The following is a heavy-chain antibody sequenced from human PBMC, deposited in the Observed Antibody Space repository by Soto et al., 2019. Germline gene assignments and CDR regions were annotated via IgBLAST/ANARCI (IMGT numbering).Heavy chain of an antibody. D-gene: IGHD5-18*01. CDR3: ARGGYNYGYGDY. V-gene: IGHV1-46*01. J-gene: IGHJ4*02. CDR1: GYTFTSSY. CDR2: INPSGGST. Sequence: QVQLVQSGAEVKKPGASVKVSCKASGYTFTSSYMHWVRQAPGQGLEWRGIINPSGGSTSYAQKFQGRVTMTRDTSTSTVYMELGSLRSEDTAVYYYARGGYNYGYGDYWGQGTLVTVSS.